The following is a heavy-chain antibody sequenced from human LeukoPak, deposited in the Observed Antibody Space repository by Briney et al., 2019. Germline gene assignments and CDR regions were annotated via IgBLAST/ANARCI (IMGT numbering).Heavy chain of an antibody. CDR3: AKDPGCSSTSCYKGGAFDI. V-gene: IGHV3-23*01. CDR1: GFTFSSYA. Sequence: PGGSLRLSCAASGFTFSSYAMSWVRQAPGEGLEWVSAISGSGGSTYYADSVKGRFTISRDNSKNTLYLQMNSLRAEDTAVYYCAKDPGCSSTSCYKGGAFDIWGQGTMVTVSS. CDR2: ISGSGGST. J-gene: IGHJ3*02. D-gene: IGHD2-2*02.